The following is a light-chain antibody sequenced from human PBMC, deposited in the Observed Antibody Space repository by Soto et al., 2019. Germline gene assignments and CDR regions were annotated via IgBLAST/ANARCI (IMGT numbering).Light chain of an antibody. CDR3: QQYNSWPPIT. J-gene: IGKJ4*01. V-gene: IGKV3-15*01. CDR1: QSISSN. Sequence: EIVMTQSPATLSVSPGERATLSCRASQSISSNLAWYQQKPGQAPSLLLYGASTRATGIPARFSGSGSGTDFTLTISSLQSEDFAVYYCQQYNSWPPITFGGGTKVEIK. CDR2: GAS.